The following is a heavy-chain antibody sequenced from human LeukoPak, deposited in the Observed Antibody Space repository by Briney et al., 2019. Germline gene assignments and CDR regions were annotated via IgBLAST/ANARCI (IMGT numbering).Heavy chain of an antibody. V-gene: IGHV4-59*01. CDR1: GGSISSYY. J-gene: IGHJ4*02. D-gene: IGHD5-24*01. Sequence: SETLSLTCTVSGGSISSYYWTWIRQPPGKGLEWIGYIYYSGSTNYNPSLKSRVTISVDTSKTQFSLKLSSVTPADTAVYCCARGYDYNPYWGQGTLVTVSS. CDR3: ARGYDYNPY. CDR2: IYYSGST.